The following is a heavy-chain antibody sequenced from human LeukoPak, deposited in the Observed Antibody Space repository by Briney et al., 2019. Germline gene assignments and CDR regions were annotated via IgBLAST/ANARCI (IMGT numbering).Heavy chain of an antibody. CDR2: ISYDGSNK. CDR1: GFTFSSYG. J-gene: IGHJ4*02. Sequence: GGSLRLSCAASGFTFSSYGMHWVRQAPGKGLEWVAVISYDGSNKYYADSVKGRFTISRDNSKNTLYLQMNSLRAEDTAVYYCAKVDYYDSSGYGLDYWGQGTLATVSS. V-gene: IGHV3-30*18. CDR3: AKVDYYDSSGYGLDY. D-gene: IGHD3-22*01.